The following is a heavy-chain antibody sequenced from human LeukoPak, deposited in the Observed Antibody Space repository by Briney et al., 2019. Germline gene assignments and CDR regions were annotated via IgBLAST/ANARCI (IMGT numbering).Heavy chain of an antibody. CDR3: AKSGLTRFDY. D-gene: IGHD1-14*01. V-gene: IGHV3-23*01. J-gene: IGHJ4*02. CDR2: ISGSGGST. Sequence: GSLRLSCAASGFTFNHYGMSWVRQAPGKGLEWVSSISGSGGSTYYADSVKGRFTISRDNSKNTLYLQVNSLRAEDTAVYYCAKSGLTRFDYWGQGTLVTVSS. CDR1: GFTFNHYG.